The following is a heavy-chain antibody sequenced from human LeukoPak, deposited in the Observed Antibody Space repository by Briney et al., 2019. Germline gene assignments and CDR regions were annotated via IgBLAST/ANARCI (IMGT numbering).Heavy chain of an antibody. Sequence: PGGSLRLSCAASGFTFSNAWMNWVRQAPGKGLEWVGRIKSKTDGGTTDYAAPVKGRFTISRDDSKNTLYLQMNSLKTEDTAVYXXXXXXXXXXXGIFPYYYYDMDVWGQGTTVTVSS. D-gene: IGHD1-14*01. CDR1: GFTFSNAW. J-gene: IGHJ6*02. V-gene: IGHV3-15*01. CDR3: XXXXXXXXXGIFPYYYYDMDV. CDR2: IKSKTDGGTT.